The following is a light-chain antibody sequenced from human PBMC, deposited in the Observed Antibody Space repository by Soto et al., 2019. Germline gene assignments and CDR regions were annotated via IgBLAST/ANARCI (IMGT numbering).Light chain of an antibody. CDR2: LNSDGSH. CDR1: CGHSSYA. CDR3: QTWGTGLNWV. V-gene: IGLV4-69*01. J-gene: IGLJ3*02. Sequence: QLVLTQSPSASASLGASLKLIYTLSCGHSSYAIAWHQQQPEKGPRYLMKLNSDGSHSKGDGIPDRFSGSSSGAERYLTISSLQSEDEADYYCQTWGTGLNWVFGGGTKLTVL.